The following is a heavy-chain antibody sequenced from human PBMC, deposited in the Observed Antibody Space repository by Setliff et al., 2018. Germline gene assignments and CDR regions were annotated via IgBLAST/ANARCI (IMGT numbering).Heavy chain of an antibody. V-gene: IGHV3-9*01. CDR3: VRARTTNYDFWSGLNAFDI. D-gene: IGHD3-3*01. CDR2: ISWNGGNM. CDR1: GFTFDDYA. J-gene: IGHJ3*02. Sequence: LSLSCAASGFTFDDYAMHWVRQTPGKGLEWVSGISWNGGNMDYADSVKGRFTISRDNAKNSLSLQMNSLRAEDTAVYYCVRARTTNYDFWSGLNAFDIWGQGTMVTVSS.